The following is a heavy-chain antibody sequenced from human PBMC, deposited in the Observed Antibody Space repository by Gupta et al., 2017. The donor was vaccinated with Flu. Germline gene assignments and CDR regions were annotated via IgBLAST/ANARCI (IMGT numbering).Heavy chain of an antibody. D-gene: IGHD3-10*01. CDR3: ARGSGESLLDV. V-gene: IGHV3-33*01. Sequence: FTFTFNVMHWGRQRPGKGLEWVGSIWYEGTKEYYADSLKRRFNISRDNHKNTLSLQMQTLRAEDTAVYYCARGSGESLLDVFVQGTTVTVSS. J-gene: IGHJ6*02. CDR1: FTFTFNV. CDR2: IWYEGTKE.